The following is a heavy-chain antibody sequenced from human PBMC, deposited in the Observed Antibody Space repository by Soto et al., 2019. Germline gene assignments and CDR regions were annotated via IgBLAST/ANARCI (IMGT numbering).Heavy chain of an antibody. CDR1: GGSISSYY. Sequence: QVQLQESGPGLVKPSETLSLTCTVSGGSISSYYWSWIRQPPGKGLEWIGYIYYSGSTNYNPSLKSRVTISVDTSKNQFSLKLSSVTAADTAVYYCARVRDGSWGQGTLVTVSS. CDR2: IYYSGST. J-gene: IGHJ4*02. CDR3: ARVRDGS. D-gene: IGHD3-10*01. V-gene: IGHV4-59*01.